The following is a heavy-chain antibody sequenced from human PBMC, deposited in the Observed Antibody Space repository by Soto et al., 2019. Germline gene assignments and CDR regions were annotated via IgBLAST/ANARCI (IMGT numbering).Heavy chain of an antibody. CDR3: ARSNDYVWGSHHFTGYFDY. Sequence: TSDPLSLTCDVSGGSISSENYSWSWIRQHPGKGLEWIGYIYYSGTTHYNPSLKSRVTISIDTSKNQFSLRLSSVTAADTAVYYCARSNDYVWGSHHFTGYFDYWGQGALVTVS. D-gene: IGHD3-16*02. J-gene: IGHJ4*02. CDR1: GGSISSENYS. V-gene: IGHV4-31*11. CDR2: IYYSGTT.